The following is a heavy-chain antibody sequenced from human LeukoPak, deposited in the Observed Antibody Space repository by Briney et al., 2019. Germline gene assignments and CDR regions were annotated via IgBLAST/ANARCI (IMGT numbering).Heavy chain of an antibody. D-gene: IGHD5-18*01. CDR3: AKAVAMVNGYFYY. CDR2: ISGSGGST. Sequence: GGSLRLSCAASGFTSSSYAMSWVRQAPGKGLEWVSAISGSGGSTYYADSVKGRFTISRDNSKNTLYLQMNSLRAEDTAVYYCAKAVAMVNGYFYYWGQGTLVTVSS. CDR1: GFTSSSYA. J-gene: IGHJ4*02. V-gene: IGHV3-23*01.